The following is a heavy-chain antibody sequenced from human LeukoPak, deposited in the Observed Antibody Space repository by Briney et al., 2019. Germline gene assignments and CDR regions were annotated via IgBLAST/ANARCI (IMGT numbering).Heavy chain of an antibody. V-gene: IGHV3-66*01. J-gene: IGHJ4*02. CDR2: IYRDGSS. CDR1: GLSASSNY. CDR3: ARSFYDILIGYYQYFDY. D-gene: IGHD3-9*01. Sequence: GGSLRLSRVASGLSASSNYMSSVREAPGKGLGWVSVIYRDGSSYYAESVKGRFTISRDNSKNTLYIQMNSLRAEDTAVYYCARSFYDILIGYYQYFDYWGQGTLVTVSS.